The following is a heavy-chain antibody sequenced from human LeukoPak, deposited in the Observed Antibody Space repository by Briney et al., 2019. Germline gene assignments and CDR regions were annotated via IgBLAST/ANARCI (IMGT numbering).Heavy chain of an antibody. CDR2: IYYSGST. V-gene: IGHV4-61*10. Sequence: SETLSLTCTASGGSFSSRPYYWSWIRQPAGKGLEWIGRIYYSGSTNYNPSLKSRVTISVDTSKNQFSLKLSSVTAADTAVYYCARTTEGGYTYDYFYYYYMDVWGKGTTVTISS. D-gene: IGHD5-18*01. CDR3: ARTTEGGYTYDYFYYYYMDV. CDR1: GGSFSSRPYY. J-gene: IGHJ6*03.